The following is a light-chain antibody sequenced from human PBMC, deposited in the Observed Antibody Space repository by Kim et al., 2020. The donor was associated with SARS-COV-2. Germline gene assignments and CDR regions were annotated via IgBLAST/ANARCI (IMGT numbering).Light chain of an antibody. CDR1: TGPVTSNQW. CDR3: SLNYAGGRM. J-gene: IGLJ3*02. CDR2: DTN. Sequence: QAVVTQEPSLTVSQGGTVTLTCGSNTGPVTSNQWPYWVQQKPGQVPGTLIYDTNNKHSWTPARFSGSLFGGKAALTLSGAQPDDEADYYCSLNYAGGRMFGGGTQLTVL. V-gene: IGLV7-46*01.